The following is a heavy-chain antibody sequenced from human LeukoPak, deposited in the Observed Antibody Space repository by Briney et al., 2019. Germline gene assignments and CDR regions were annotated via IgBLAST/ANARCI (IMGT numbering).Heavy chain of an antibody. Sequence: GGSLRLSCAASGFTFSSYWMSWVRQAPGKGLEWVANIKQDGSEKYYVDSVKGRFTISRDNAKNSLYLQMNSLRAEDTAVYYCARVDGALLWFGESTDWFDPWGQGTLVTVSS. D-gene: IGHD3-10*01. CDR2: IKQDGSEK. CDR1: GFTFSSYW. V-gene: IGHV3-7*01. J-gene: IGHJ5*02. CDR3: ARVDGALLWFGESTDWFDP.